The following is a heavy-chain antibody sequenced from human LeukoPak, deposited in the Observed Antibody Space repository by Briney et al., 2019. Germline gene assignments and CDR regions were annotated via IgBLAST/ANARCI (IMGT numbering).Heavy chain of an antibody. V-gene: IGHV4-39*07. CDR2: IYYSGST. D-gene: IGHD3-22*01. Sequence: PSETLSLTCTVSGGSISSSSYYWGWIRQPPGKGLEWIGSIYYSGSTYYNPSLKSRVTISVDTSKNQFSLNLSSVTSADTAVYYCARNSYYDNSGEGAFDIWGQGTMVTVSS. CDR1: GGSISSSSYY. J-gene: IGHJ3*02. CDR3: ARNSYYDNSGEGAFDI.